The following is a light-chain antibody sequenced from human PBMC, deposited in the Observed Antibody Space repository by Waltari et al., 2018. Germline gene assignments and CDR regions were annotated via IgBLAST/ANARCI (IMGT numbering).Light chain of an antibody. CDR3: QQYNNWPPGT. Sequence: EMVVTQSPATLSLSPGERATLSCRTSQTIGTSLAWYQQRPGQAPRLLIYRASTRATGIPDRFSGSGSESEFTLTISSLHSEDVALYYCQQYNNWPPGTFGQGTKVEI. V-gene: IGKV3-15*01. CDR2: RAS. J-gene: IGKJ1*01. CDR1: QTIGTS.